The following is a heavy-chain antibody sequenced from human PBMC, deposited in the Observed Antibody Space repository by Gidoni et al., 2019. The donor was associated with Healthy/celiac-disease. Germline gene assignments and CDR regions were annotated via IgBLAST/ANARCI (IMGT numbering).Heavy chain of an antibody. CDR1: GFTFDDYA. Sequence: EVQLVESGGGLVQPGRSLRLSCAASGFTFDDYAMHWVRQAPGKGLEWVSGISWNSGSIGYADSVKGRFTISRDNAKNSLYLQMNSLRAEDTALYYCAKDINDVKWLAPEGGGMDVWGQGTTVTVSS. V-gene: IGHV3-9*01. D-gene: IGHD6-19*01. CDR2: ISWNSGSI. J-gene: IGHJ6*02. CDR3: AKDINDVKWLAPEGGGMDV.